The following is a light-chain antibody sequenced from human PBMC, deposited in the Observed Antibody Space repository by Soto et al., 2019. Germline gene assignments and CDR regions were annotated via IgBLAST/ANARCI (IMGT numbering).Light chain of an antibody. Sequence: EIVLTQSPATLSLSPGERATLSCRASQSVSSYLAWYQQKPGQAPRLLIYDASNRATGIPARFSGGVSGTDFTLTVSSLEPEDFAVYYCQQRSNWPPSLTFGGGTKVEIK. CDR2: DAS. J-gene: IGKJ4*01. V-gene: IGKV3-11*01. CDR1: QSVSSY. CDR3: QQRSNWPPSLT.